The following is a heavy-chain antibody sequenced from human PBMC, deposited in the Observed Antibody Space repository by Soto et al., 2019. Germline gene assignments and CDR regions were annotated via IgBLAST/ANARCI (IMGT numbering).Heavy chain of an antibody. CDR3: ARVDPRGVAVVRDY. J-gene: IGHJ4*02. CDR2: ISGFNGQT. V-gene: IGHV1-18*01. D-gene: IGHD3-10*01. CDR1: GNTFSSHG. Sequence: ASVKVSCKASGNTFSSHGFSWVRQAPGQGLEWMGWISGFNGQTNYALKFQGRVTLTTDTSTSTAYMELRSLRSDDTAVYFCARVDPRGVAVVRDYWGQGTLVTVSS.